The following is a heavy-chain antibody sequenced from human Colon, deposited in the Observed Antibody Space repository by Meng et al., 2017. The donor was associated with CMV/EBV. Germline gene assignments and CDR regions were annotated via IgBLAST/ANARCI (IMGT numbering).Heavy chain of an antibody. CDR2: ISSSSDYI. V-gene: IGHV3-21*01. J-gene: IGHJ4*02. D-gene: IGHD1-14*01. CDR3: ARDHRGRPHDY. Sequence: GGSLRLSCAASGFPFSSYPMYWVRQAPGKGLEWVSSISSSSDYIYYADSVKGRFTISRDDATKSLYLQMNSLRAEDTAVYYCARDHRGRPHDYWGQGTLVTVSS. CDR1: GFPFSSYP.